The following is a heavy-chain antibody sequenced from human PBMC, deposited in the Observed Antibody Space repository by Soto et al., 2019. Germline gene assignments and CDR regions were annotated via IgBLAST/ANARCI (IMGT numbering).Heavy chain of an antibody. D-gene: IGHD6-19*01. V-gene: IGHV4-4*02. CDR3: ASHIGVPGTRGFDY. CDR1: GASISDNNW. J-gene: IGHJ4*02. Sequence: QVQLQESGPGLVKPSGTLSLTCAVSGASISDNNWWSWVRQPPGKGLEGIGEIYHSGTANYRPSLNSRVTISLDKSKNQISLQLSSVTAADSAVYYCASHIGVPGTRGFDYWGQGTLVTVSS. CDR2: IYHSGTA.